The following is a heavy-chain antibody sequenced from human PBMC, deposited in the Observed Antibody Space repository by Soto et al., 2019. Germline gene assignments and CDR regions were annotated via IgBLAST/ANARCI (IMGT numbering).Heavy chain of an antibody. CDR1: GDSVSSNSAA. CDR2: TYYRSKWYN. J-gene: IGHJ4*02. Sequence: PSQTLSLTCAISGDSVSSNSAALNWIRQSPSRGLEWLGRTYYRSKWYNDYAVSVKSRITINPDTSKNQFSLQLNSVTPEDTAVYYCARGEAAAGFSFDYWGQGTLVTVSS. V-gene: IGHV6-1*01. D-gene: IGHD6-13*01. CDR3: ARGEAAAGFSFDY.